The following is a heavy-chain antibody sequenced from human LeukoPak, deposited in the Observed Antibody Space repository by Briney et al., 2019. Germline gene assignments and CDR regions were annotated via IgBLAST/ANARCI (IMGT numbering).Heavy chain of an antibody. J-gene: IGHJ4*02. CDR2: ISSSGSPI. CDR1: GFTFSDDY. D-gene: IGHD6-13*01. V-gene: IGHV3-11*01. Sequence: PGGSLRLSCAASGFTFSDDYMSWIRQAPGKGLEWVSYISSSGSPIYYADSVKGRFTISRDNAKNSLYLQLNSLRAEDTAVYYCASIGSWYAYWGQGTLVTVSS. CDR3: ASIGSWYAY.